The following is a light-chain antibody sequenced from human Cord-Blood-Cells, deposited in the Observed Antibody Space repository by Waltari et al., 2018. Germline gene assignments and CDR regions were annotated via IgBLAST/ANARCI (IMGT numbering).Light chain of an antibody. CDR3: QSYDSSLSGSYV. V-gene: IGLV1-40*01. CDR2: GNS. CDR1: RPHIAAGYD. Sequence: QSVLTQPPSVSGAPAQRVTISCTTTRPHIAAGYDVHWYQQLPGTAPKLLIYGNSNRPSGVPDRFSGSKSGTSASLAITGLQAEDEADYYCQSYDSSLSGSYVFGTGTK. J-gene: IGLJ1*01.